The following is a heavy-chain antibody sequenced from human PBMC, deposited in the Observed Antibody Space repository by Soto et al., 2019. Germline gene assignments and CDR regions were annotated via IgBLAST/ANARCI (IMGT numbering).Heavy chain of an antibody. CDR2: ISPEDSDT. CDR3: ARPCYSSNWYDF. CDR1: GYSFTSYW. D-gene: IGHD2-21*01. J-gene: IGHJ5*01. Sequence: GESLKISCKASGYSFTSYWIGWVRQMPGTGLELMGIISPEDSDTRYSPSFRGQFTISADKSISTAYLQWSSLRASDTAMYDCARPCYSSNWYDFWGQGTLVTVSS. V-gene: IGHV5-51*01.